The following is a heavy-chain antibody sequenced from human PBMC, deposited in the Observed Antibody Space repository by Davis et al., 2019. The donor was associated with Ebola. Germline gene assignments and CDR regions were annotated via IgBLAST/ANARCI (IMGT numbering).Heavy chain of an antibody. CDR2: ISSSSSYI. Sequence: GESLKIPCAASGFTFSSYSMNWVRQAPGKGLEWVSSISSSSSYIYYADSVKGRFTISRDNAKNSLYLQMNSLRAEDTALYYCARGLRFFEWSPGPPYWGQGTLVTVSS. CDR1: GFTFSSYS. J-gene: IGHJ4*02. CDR3: ARGLRFFEWSPGPPY. D-gene: IGHD3-3*01. V-gene: IGHV3-21*01.